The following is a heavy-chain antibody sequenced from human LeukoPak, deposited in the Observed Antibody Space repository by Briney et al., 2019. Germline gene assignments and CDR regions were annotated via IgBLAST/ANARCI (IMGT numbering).Heavy chain of an antibody. J-gene: IGHJ4*02. Sequence: NPGRSLRLSCAASGFTFSSYAMHWVRQAPGKGLEWVAVISYDGSNKYYADSVKGRFTISRDNSKNTLYLQMNSLRAEDTAVYYCAKSSYYDASGYYREYYFDSWGQGTLVTVSS. V-gene: IGHV3-30-3*02. CDR3: AKSSYYDASGYYREYYFDS. CDR2: ISYDGSNK. CDR1: GFTFSSYA. D-gene: IGHD3-22*01.